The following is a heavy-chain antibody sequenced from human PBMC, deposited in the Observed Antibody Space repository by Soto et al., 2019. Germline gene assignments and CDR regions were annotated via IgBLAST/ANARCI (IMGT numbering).Heavy chain of an antibody. CDR1: GYTFTGHY. D-gene: IGHD1-26*01. CDR3: GRGRSGQIVVFY. V-gene: IGHV1-2*02. CDR2: IGPESGAT. Sequence: ASVKVSCKASGYTFTGHYIHWVRQAPEQGPEWMGEIGPESGATRYAQKFQGRVAMTRDTSITTVYMELKNLSPDDTAVYYCGRGRSGQIVVFYWGQGTPVTVSS. J-gene: IGHJ4*02.